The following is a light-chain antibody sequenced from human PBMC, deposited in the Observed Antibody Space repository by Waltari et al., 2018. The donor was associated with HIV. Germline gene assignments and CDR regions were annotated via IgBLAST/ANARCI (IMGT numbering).Light chain of an antibody. CDR3: QVWDSNSDHVV. CDR1: NIGFKS. Sequence: SYVLTQPPSVSVAPGQTARITCGGNNIGFKSVHCYQQRPGQAPVLVVYDDKDRPSGIPERFSGSNSGNTATLTISRVEAGDEADFYCQVWDSNSDHVVFGGGTKLTVL. CDR2: DDK. J-gene: IGLJ2*01. V-gene: IGLV3-21*02.